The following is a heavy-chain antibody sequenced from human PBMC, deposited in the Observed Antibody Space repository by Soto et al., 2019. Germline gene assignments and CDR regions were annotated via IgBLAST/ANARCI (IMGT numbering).Heavy chain of an antibody. V-gene: IGHV3-15*07. D-gene: IGHD3-3*01. J-gene: IGHJ4*01. CDR3: TTATYDFWTGTYYFDY. Sequence: GGSLRLSCAASGFTFINAWMSWVLQAPWKGLEWVGRIKSKTDGGTTDYAAPVKGRFTMSGDDSTNTLFLQMISLKTEDTAVYYCTTATYDFWTGTYYFDYWGQGALVTVS. CDR2: IKSKTDGGTT. CDR1: GFTFINAW.